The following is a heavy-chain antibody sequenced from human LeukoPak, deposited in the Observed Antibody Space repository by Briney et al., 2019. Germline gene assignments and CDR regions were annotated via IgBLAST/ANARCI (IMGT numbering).Heavy chain of an antibody. CDR2: ISAYNGNT. CDR1: GYTFTSYG. D-gene: IGHD2-21*02. Sequence: GASVKVSCKASGYTFTSYGMSWVRQAPGQGLEWMGWISAYNGNTNYAQKLQGRVTMTTDTSTSTAYMELRSLRSDDTAVYYCARVIGTICGGDCYVGLGYDDLYGMDVWGQETTVTVSS. J-gene: IGHJ6*02. CDR3: ARVIGTICGGDCYVGLGYDDLYGMDV. V-gene: IGHV1-18*01.